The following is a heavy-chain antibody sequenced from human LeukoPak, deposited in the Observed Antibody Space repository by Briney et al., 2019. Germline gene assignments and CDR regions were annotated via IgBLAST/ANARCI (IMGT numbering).Heavy chain of an antibody. CDR3: ARDREDTAMVTAVDY. V-gene: IGHV1-18*01. D-gene: IGHD5-18*01. CDR2: ISAYNGNT. CDR1: GYTFTSYG. J-gene: IGHJ4*02. Sequence: ASVKVSCKASGYTFTSYGISWVRQAPGQGLEWMGWISAYNGNTNYAQKRQGRVIMTTDTSTSTAYMELRSLRSDDTAVYYCARDREDTAMVTAVDYWGQGTLVTVSS.